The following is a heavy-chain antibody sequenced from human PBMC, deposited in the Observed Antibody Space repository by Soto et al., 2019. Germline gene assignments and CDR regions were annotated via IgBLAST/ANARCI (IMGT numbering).Heavy chain of an antibody. CDR3: ASRYYDSSGYYYFGAFDI. CDR2: INAGNGNT. CDR1: GYTFTSYA. D-gene: IGHD3-22*01. J-gene: IGHJ3*02. V-gene: IGHV1-3*01. Sequence: GASVKVSCKASGYTFTSYAMHWVRQAPGQRLEWMGWINAGNGNTKYSQKFQGRVTITRDTSASTAYMELSSLRSEDTAVYYCASRYYDSSGYYYFGAFDIWGQGTMVTVS.